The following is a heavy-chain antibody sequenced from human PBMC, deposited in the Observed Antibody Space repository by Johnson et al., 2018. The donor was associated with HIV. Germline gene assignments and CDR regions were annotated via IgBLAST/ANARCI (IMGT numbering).Heavy chain of an antibody. D-gene: IGHD3-16*01. Sequence: MLLVESGGGLVQPGGSLRLSCAASGLIFSRSWMHWVRQAPGKGLVWVSRTNSDGTTTNYADSVKGRFTISRDKAKNTRHLQMNSLRAEDTAVYYWAREWGMITFGGVIPRNAFDIWGQGTMVTVSS. CDR1: GLIFSRSW. V-gene: IGHV3-74*01. CDR3: AREWGMITFGGVIPRNAFDI. J-gene: IGHJ3*02. CDR2: TNSDGTTT.